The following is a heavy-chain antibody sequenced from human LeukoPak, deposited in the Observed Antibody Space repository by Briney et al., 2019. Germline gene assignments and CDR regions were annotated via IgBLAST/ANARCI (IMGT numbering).Heavy chain of an antibody. Sequence: GGSLRLSCAASGFTFSYYAMSWVRKAPGKGLEWVSTINHSGGSTYYADSVKGRFTISRDNSKNTLYLQMNSLSAEDSAVYYCAKDAGPYYGDYYYPGMDVWGQGTTVTVSS. J-gene: IGHJ6*02. V-gene: IGHV3-23*01. CDR3: AKDAGPYYGDYYYPGMDV. CDR1: GFTFSYYA. D-gene: IGHD3-22*01. CDR2: INHSGGST.